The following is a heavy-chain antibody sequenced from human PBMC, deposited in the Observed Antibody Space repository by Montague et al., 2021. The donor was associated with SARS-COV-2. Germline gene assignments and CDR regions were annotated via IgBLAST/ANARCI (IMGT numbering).Heavy chain of an antibody. CDR3: ASGMIRGVTTPFDY. CDR2: IYYSGTT. CDR1: SGSIISSGCC. V-gene: IGHV4-39*02. Sequence: SETLSLTCTVSSGSIISSGCCWGWLRQPPGQELEWIVNIYYSGTTXYNPSLQSRGTISVDTSKNHLSLRLSSVAAADTAVYFCASGMIRGVTTPFDYWGQGSQITVAS. J-gene: IGHJ4*02. D-gene: IGHD3-10*01.